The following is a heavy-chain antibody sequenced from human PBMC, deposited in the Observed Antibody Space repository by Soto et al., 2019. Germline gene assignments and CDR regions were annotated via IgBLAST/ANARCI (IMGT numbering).Heavy chain of an antibody. Sequence: ASVKVSCKASGGTFGSYAISWVRQAPGQGLEWMGGIIPIFGTANYAQKFQGRVTITADESTSTAYMELSSLRSEDTAVYYCARSAYGSGSSLYYPFFDYWGQGTLVTVSS. J-gene: IGHJ4*02. CDR2: IIPIFGTA. CDR3: ARSAYGSGSSLYYPFFDY. V-gene: IGHV1-69*13. CDR1: GGTFGSYA. D-gene: IGHD3-10*01.